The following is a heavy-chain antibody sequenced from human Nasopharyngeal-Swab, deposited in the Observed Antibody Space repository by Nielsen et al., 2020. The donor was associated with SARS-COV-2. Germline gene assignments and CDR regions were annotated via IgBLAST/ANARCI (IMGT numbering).Heavy chain of an antibody. CDR3: ARGGVPAAIRYYYYMDV. J-gene: IGHJ6*03. Sequence: SETLSLTCAVSGGSTSSSNWWSWVRQPPGKGLEWIGEIYHSGSTNYNPSLKSRVTISVDKSKNQFSLKLSSVTAADTAVYYCARGGVPAAIRYYYYMDVWGKGTTVTVSS. V-gene: IGHV4-4*02. D-gene: IGHD2-2*01. CDR1: GGSTSSSNW. CDR2: IYHSGST.